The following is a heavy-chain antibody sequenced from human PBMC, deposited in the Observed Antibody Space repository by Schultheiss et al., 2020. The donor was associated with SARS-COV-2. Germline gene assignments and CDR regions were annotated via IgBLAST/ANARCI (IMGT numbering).Heavy chain of an antibody. CDR1: GYTFTGYY. J-gene: IGHJ4*03. CDR3: ARGRRYCSSTSCQPPDY. V-gene: IGHV1-2*02. D-gene: IGHD2-2*01. Sequence: ASVKVSCKASGYTFTGYYMHWVRQAPGQGLEWMGWINPNSGGTNYAQKFQGRVTMTRDTSISTAYMELSRLRSDDTAVYYCARGRRYCSSTSCQPPDYWGHVALVTVSS. CDR2: INPNSGGT.